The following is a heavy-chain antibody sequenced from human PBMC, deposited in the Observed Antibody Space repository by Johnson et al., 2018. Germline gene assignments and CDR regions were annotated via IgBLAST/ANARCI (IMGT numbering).Heavy chain of an antibody. CDR2: ISYDGSNK. CDR3: AQADRSSLGKGGLDIDV. D-gene: IGHD6-13*01. V-gene: IGHV3-30*18. Sequence: QVQLVESGGGVVQPGRSLRLSCAASGFTLSGYGMHWVRQAPGKGLEWVAVISYDGSNKYYADSVKGRFTLSRDNSKNTLYLQMNSLRAEDTAVYYCAQADRSSLGKGGLDIDVWVKGTTVSVSS. CDR1: GFTLSGYG. J-gene: IGHJ6*03.